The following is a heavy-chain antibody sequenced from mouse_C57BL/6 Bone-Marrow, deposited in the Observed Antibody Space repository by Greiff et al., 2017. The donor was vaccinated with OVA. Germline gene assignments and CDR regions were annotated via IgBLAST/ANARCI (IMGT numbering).Heavy chain of an antibody. V-gene: IGHV1-52*01. CDR2: IDPSDSET. D-gene: IGHD1-1*01. CDR1: GYTFTSYW. Sequence: QVQLKQPGAELVRPGSSVKLSCKASGYTFTSYWMHWVKQRPIQGLEWIGNIDPSDSETHYNQKFKDKATLTVDKSSSTAYMQLSSLTSEDSAVYYCARGGLITTVVAPTDFDVWGTGTTVTVSS. J-gene: IGHJ1*03. CDR3: ARGGLITTVVAPTDFDV.